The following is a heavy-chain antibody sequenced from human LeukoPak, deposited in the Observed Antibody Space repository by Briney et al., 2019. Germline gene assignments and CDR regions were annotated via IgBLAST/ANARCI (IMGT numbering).Heavy chain of an antibody. D-gene: IGHD3-22*01. J-gene: IGHJ3*02. CDR2: ISGTGGYT. Sequence: GGSLRLSCGASGFTFSSYAMTWARQAPGKGLEWVSAISGTGGYTYYTDSVKGRFTISRDNSKNTLYLQMNSLRAEDTAVYYCAKDDFDSSGYYYVFGAFDIWGQGTMVTVSS. CDR3: AKDDFDSSGYYYVFGAFDI. V-gene: IGHV3-23*01. CDR1: GFTFSSYA.